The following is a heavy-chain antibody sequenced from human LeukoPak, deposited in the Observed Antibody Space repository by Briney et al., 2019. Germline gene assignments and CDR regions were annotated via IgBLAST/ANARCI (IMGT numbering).Heavy chain of an antibody. CDR3: ASSRPLVAVIKEYFYGMDV. D-gene: IGHD3-22*01. V-gene: IGHV5-10-1*01. J-gene: IGHJ6*01. Sequence: GEPLRIPCKGSGNTFTSYWITWVRQMPGKGLEWMGTITPSDSSTNYSTCFQGHVTMSVDKSTSTAYPQWSSLQASDTAMYYCASSRPLVAVIKEYFYGMDVWGEGTTVTVSS. CDR2: ITPSDSST. CDR1: GNTFTSYW.